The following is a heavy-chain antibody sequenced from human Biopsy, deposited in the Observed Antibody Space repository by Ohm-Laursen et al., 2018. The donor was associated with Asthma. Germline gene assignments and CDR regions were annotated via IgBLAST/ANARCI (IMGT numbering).Heavy chain of an antibody. Sequence: QTLSLTRAVSGDSITSGGCCWNWIRQHPGKGLEWIGYIHHSGTSYFNPSLKSRVSFSRDTSKNQFSLRLSSVTAADTAMYYCARIPRRSGSYFVDYWGQGTLVTVSS. CDR2: IHHSGTS. V-gene: IGHV4-31*02. CDR1: GDSITSGGCC. D-gene: IGHD3-22*01. J-gene: IGHJ4*02. CDR3: ARIPRRSGSYFVDY.